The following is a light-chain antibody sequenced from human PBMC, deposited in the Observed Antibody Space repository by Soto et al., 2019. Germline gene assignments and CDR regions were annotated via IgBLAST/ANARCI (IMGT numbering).Light chain of an antibody. CDR3: QQTYSFPVT. J-gene: IGKJ5*01. V-gene: IGKV1-39*01. Sequence: DIQMTQYPSSLSAYVGEKVTFTCRASQSISTHLNWYQQKPGKAPKLLIYGAYTLQSGGPPGFSGSGSGTEFTLTINSLQPEDFATYYCQQTYSFPVTFGQGTRLDMK. CDR1: QSISTH. CDR2: GAY.